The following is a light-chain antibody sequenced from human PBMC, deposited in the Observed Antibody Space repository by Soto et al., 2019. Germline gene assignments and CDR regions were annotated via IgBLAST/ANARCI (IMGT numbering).Light chain of an antibody. Sequence: EVVLTQSPATLSLSPGERATLSCRASQSISSNLAWYQQKPGQAPRLLIYDASNRTTGVPARFSGSGSGTDFTLTISDLEPEDVAFYYCQQRSSGGTYTFGRGTKLEIK. CDR3: QQRSSGGTYT. V-gene: IGKV3-11*01. CDR2: DAS. CDR1: QSISSN. J-gene: IGKJ2*01.